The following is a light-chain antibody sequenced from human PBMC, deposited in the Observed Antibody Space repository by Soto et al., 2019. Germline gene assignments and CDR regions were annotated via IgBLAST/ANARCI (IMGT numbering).Light chain of an antibody. V-gene: IGLV4-69*01. CDR1: SGHSSYA. CDR3: QTWGTGIPWV. CDR2: LNSDGSH. J-gene: IGLJ3*02. Sequence: QPVLTQSPSASASLGASVKLTCTLSSGHSSYAIAWHQQQPEKGPRYLMKLNSDGSHSKGDGIPDRFSGASSGAERYLTISSLRSEDGADYYCQTWGTGIPWVFGGGTKLTVL.